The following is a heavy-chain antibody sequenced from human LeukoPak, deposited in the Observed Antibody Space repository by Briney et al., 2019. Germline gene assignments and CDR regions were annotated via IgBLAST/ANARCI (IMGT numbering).Heavy chain of an antibody. Sequence: GGPLRLSCAASGFTFSSFGMNRVRQAPGKGLEWVTFIRYDGIAIQYADSVKGRFTISRDNAKNSLYLQMNSLRAEDTAVYYCAELGITMIGGVWGKGTTVTISS. CDR1: GFTFSSFG. CDR3: AELGITMIGGV. CDR2: IRYDGIAI. D-gene: IGHD3-10*02. V-gene: IGHV3-30*02. J-gene: IGHJ6*04.